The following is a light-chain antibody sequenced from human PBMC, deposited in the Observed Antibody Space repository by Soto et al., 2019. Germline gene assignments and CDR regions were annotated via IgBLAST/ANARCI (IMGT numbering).Light chain of an antibody. CDR3: QQYNTWPIA. CDR2: GAS. J-gene: IGKJ5*01. Sequence: RVMTQSPATLSVSPGERFTLSCMVIESVDTNFAWYQQRPGQAPRLLIYGASIRATDVPARFSGSGSGTDFTLTINSLQSEDSVVYYCQQYNTWPIAFGQGTRLEIK. V-gene: IGKV3-15*01. CDR1: ESVDTN.